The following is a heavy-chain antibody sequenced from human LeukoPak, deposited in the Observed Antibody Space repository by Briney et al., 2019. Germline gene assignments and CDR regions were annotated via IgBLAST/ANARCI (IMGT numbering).Heavy chain of an antibody. CDR2: IHPRGGRT. J-gene: IGHJ4*02. CDR1: GNTFSSYY. D-gene: IGHD6-19*01. V-gene: IGHV1-46*01. CDR3: AREGSSSGWYNY. Sequence: GASVKVSCKASGNTFSSYYMHWVRQAPGQGLEWMGIIHPRGGRTTYAQKYQGRITMTRDTSTGTVYMELSRLRSDDTAVYYCAREGSSSGWYNYWGQGTLVTVSS.